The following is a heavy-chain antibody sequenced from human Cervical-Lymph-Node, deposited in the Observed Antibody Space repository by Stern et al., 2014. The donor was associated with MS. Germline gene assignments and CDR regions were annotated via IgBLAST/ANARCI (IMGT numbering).Heavy chain of an antibody. CDR1: GGSISSGGYY. CDR2: IYYSGST. CDR3: ARGGMNTVTRGAFDI. V-gene: IGHV4-31*03. D-gene: IGHD4-17*01. J-gene: IGHJ3*02. Sequence: QVQLQESCPGLVKPSQTLSLTCTVSGGSISSGGYYWSWIRQHPGKGLEWIGYIYYSGSTYYNPTHKSRVTISVDTSKNQFSLKLSSVTAADTAVDYCARGGMNTVTRGAFDIWGQGTMVPVSS.